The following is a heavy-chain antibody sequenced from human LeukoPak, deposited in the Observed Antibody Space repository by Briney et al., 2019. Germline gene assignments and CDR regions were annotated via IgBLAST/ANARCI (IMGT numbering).Heavy chain of an antibody. CDR2: ISASGGAT. D-gene: IGHD3-16*02. Sequence: GGSLRLSCAASGFTFRTYGMSWVRQAPGKGLEWVSGISASGGATYYADSVRGRFTVSRDNSKNPLGLQMDSLRAEDTALYYCVTSGSLRLGELSPIDFWGQGTLVTVSS. CDR3: VTSGSLRLGELSPIDF. V-gene: IGHV3-23*01. CDR1: GFTFRTYG. J-gene: IGHJ4*02.